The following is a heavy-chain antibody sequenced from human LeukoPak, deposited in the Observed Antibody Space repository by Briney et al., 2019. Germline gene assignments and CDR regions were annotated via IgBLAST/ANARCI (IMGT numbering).Heavy chain of an antibody. Sequence: ASVKVSCKTSGFTFTGYYMHWVRQAPGQGLEWMGWINPNSGGTNYAQKFQGRVTMTRDTSISTAYMELSRLRSDDTAVYYCARCLYSSGCDYWGQGTLVTVSS. V-gene: IGHV1-2*02. CDR1: GFTFTGYY. CDR2: INPNSGGT. J-gene: IGHJ4*02. D-gene: IGHD6-19*01. CDR3: ARCLYSSGCDY.